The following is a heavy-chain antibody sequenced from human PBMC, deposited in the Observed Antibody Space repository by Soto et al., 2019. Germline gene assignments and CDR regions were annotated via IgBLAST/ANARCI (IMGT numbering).Heavy chain of an antibody. CDR3: AREVTTVTTRVHYDYYGMDV. V-gene: IGHV5-10-1*01. D-gene: IGHD4-4*01. Sequence: PGWSLKISCKGSGYSFTSYWISWVLQMPGKGLEWMGRIDPSDSYTNYSPSFQGHVTISADKSISTAYLQWSSLKASDTAMYYCAREVTTVTTRVHYDYYGMDVWGQGTTVTVSS. J-gene: IGHJ6*02. CDR1: GYSFTSYW. CDR2: IDPSDSYT.